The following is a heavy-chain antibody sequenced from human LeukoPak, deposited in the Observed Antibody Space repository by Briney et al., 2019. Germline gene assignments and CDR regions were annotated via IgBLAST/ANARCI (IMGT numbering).Heavy chain of an antibody. CDR3: ASSARTYYYDSSGYSHFDY. CDR2: IYPDDSDT. J-gene: IGHJ4*02. V-gene: IGHV5-51*01. Sequence: GESLKISCKGSGYSFTSYWIGWVRQMPGKGLEWMGIIYPDDSDTRYSPSFQGQVTISADKSISTAYLQWSSLKASDTAMYYCASSARTYYYDSSGYSHFDYWGQGTLVTVSS. D-gene: IGHD3-22*01. CDR1: GYSFTSYW.